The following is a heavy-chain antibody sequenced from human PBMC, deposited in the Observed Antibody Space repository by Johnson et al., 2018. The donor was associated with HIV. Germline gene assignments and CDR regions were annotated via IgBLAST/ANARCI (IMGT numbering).Heavy chain of an antibody. CDR1: GFTFSSYA. CDR3: AFEEPYSAAAGIDAFDI. CDR2: ISYDGSNK. J-gene: IGHJ3*02. Sequence: QMLLVESGGGVVQPGRSLRLSCAASGFTFSSYAMHWVRQAPGKGLEWVAVISYDGSNKYYADSVKGRFTISSDNSTNSLYLQMNSLTAEDTAVYYCAFEEPYSAAAGIDAFDIWGQGTMVTVSS. D-gene: IGHD6-13*01. V-gene: IGHV3-30*07.